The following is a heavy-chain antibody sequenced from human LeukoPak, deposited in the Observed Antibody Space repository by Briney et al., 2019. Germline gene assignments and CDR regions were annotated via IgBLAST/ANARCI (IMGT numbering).Heavy chain of an antibody. CDR2: ISGSGGST. J-gene: IGHJ5*02. CDR3: AKSFGGEQYCSSTSCLVRGVMAAWFDP. D-gene: IGHD2-2*01. V-gene: IGHV3-23*01. CDR1: GFTFSSYA. Sequence: GGSLRLSCAASGFTFSSYAMSWVRQAPGKGLEWVSAISGSGGSTYYADSVKGRFTISRDNSKNTLYLQMNSLRAEDTAVYYCAKSFGGEQYCSSTSCLVRGVMAAWFDPWGQGTLVTVSS.